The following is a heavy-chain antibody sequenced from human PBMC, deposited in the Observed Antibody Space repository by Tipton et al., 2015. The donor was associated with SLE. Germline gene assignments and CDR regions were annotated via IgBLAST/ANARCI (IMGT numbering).Heavy chain of an antibody. Sequence: TLSLTCAVSGYSISSGYYWGWIRQPPGKGLEWIGSIYHSGSTYYNPSLKSRVTISVDTSKNPFSLKLSSVTAADTAVYYCARGWYSSSGGGYYFDYWGQGTLVTVSS. CDR1: GYSISSGYY. D-gene: IGHD6-13*01. J-gene: IGHJ4*02. V-gene: IGHV4-38-2*01. CDR3: ARGWYSSSGGGYYFDY. CDR2: IYHSGST.